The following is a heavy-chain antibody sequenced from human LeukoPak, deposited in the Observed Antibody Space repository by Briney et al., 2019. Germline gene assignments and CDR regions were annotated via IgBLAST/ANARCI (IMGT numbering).Heavy chain of an antibody. Sequence: RGGSLQISCKGSGYSFTSYWVGWVRQMPGKGLEWMGIIYPGDSDTRYSPSFQGQVTISADKSISTAYLQWSSLKASDTAMYYCARHLGYCTNGVCSKDYYYYYYMDVWGKGTTVTVSS. V-gene: IGHV5-51*01. D-gene: IGHD2-8*01. CDR1: GYSFTSYW. J-gene: IGHJ6*03. CDR2: IYPGDSDT. CDR3: ARHLGYCTNGVCSKDYYYYYYMDV.